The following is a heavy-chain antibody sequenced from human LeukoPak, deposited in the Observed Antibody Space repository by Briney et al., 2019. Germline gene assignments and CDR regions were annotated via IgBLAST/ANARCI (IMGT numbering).Heavy chain of an antibody. D-gene: IGHD1-26*01. CDR3: ARYLVGATFSYYMDV. Sequence: SETLSLTCAVYGGSFREYYWTWIRQSPGKGLEWIGEITHRGSTNSNPSLENRVTISVDTSKNQFSLKLSSVTAADTAVYYCARYLVGATFSYYMDVWGKGTTVTVSS. V-gene: IGHV4-34*01. CDR1: GGSFREYY. CDR2: ITHRGST. J-gene: IGHJ6*03.